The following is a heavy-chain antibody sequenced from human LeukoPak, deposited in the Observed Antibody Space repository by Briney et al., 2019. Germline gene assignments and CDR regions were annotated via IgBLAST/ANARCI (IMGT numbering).Heavy chain of an antibody. CDR1: GYTFTGYY. D-gene: IGHD5-18*01. V-gene: IGHV1-2*02. CDR3: ARDPRADTAMVTGWFDP. Sequence: ASVTVSCKASGYTFTGYYMHWVRQAPGQGLEWMGWINPNSGGTNYAQKFQGRVTMTRDTSISTAYMELSRLRSDDTAVYYCARDPRADTAMVTGWFDPWGQGTLVTVSS. CDR2: INPNSGGT. J-gene: IGHJ5*02.